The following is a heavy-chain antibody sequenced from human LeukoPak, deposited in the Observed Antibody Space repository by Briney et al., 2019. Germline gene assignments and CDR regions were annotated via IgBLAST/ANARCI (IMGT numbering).Heavy chain of an antibody. J-gene: IGHJ4*02. D-gene: IGHD3-10*01. Sequence: SETLSLTCTVSGGSISSYYWSWIRQPPGKRLEWIGYIYYSGSTNYNPSLKSRVTISVDTSKNQFSLKLSSVTAADTAVYYCARSGSGSYYKGNFDYWGQGTLVTVSS. CDR1: GGSISSYY. CDR2: IYYSGST. CDR3: ARSGSGSYYKGNFDY. V-gene: IGHV4-59*01.